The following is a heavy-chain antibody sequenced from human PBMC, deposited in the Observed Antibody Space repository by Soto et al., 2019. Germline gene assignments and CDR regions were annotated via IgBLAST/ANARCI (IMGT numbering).Heavy chain of an antibody. Sequence: GGSLRLSCSASGFTFSEYSMHWVRQAPGKGLQYVSTSSSDGDITYYADSVKGRFTISRDNSKNTLYLQMNSLRPEDTAVYYCVKVSTFYDILTGYYSTNFFDPWGQGTLVTVSS. J-gene: IGHJ5*02. CDR2: SSSDGDIT. CDR1: GFTFSEYS. D-gene: IGHD3-9*01. V-gene: IGHV3-64D*06. CDR3: VKVSTFYDILTGYYSTNFFDP.